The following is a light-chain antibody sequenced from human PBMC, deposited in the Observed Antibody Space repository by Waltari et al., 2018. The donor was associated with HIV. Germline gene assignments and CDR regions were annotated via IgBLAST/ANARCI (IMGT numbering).Light chain of an antibody. V-gene: IGKV1-12*01. CDR3: LQAYSFPLT. Sequence: IQVTPSPSSVSASVGDRVTITCRAIQGFTSYLAWYRQKPRSPPELLISAASTFQSGVPSRFSGSGSGTDFTLTISNLQPEDFATYYCLQAYSFPLTFGPGTKVDVK. CDR2: AAS. J-gene: IGKJ3*01. CDR1: QGFTSY.